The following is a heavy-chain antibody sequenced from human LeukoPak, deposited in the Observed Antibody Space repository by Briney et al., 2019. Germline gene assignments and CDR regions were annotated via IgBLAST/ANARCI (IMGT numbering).Heavy chain of an antibody. Sequence: SQTLSLTCTVSGGSINSGDYYWSWIRQPPGKGLEWIGYIYYSGSTYYNPSLKSRVTISVDTSKNQFSLKLSSVTAADTAVYYCARAGSSEYCSGGSCRYYYYGMDVWGQGTTVTVSS. V-gene: IGHV4-30-4*01. J-gene: IGHJ6*02. CDR3: ARAGSSEYCSGGSCRYYYYGMDV. CDR1: GGSINSGDYY. D-gene: IGHD2-15*01. CDR2: IYYSGST.